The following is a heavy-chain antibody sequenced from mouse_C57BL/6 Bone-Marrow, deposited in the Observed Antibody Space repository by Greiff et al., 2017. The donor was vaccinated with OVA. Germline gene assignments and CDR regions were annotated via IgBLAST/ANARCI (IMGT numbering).Heavy chain of an antibody. CDR3: ASLITTVVAPDY. D-gene: IGHD1-1*01. CDR1: GYTFTSYW. V-gene: IGHV1-7*01. CDR2: INPSSGYT. Sequence: VQLQQSGAELAKPGASVKLSCKASGYTFTSYWMHWVKQRPGQGLEWIGYINPSSGYTKYNQKFKDKATLTADKSSSTAYMQLSSLTYEDSTVYYCASLITTVVAPDYWGQGTTLTVSS. J-gene: IGHJ2*01.